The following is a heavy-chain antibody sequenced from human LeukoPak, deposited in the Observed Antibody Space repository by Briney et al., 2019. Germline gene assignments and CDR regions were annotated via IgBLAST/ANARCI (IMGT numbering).Heavy chain of an antibody. CDR2: INHSGST. CDR1: GGSFSGYY. Sequence: PSETLSLTCAVYGGSFSGYYWSWIRQPPGKGLEWIGEINHSGSTNYNPSLKSRVTISVDTSKNQFSLKLSSVTAADTAVYYCARTHRTTMIVVLKGGFDYWGQGTLVTVSS. V-gene: IGHV4-34*01. D-gene: IGHD3-22*01. CDR3: ARTHRTTMIVVLKGGFDY. J-gene: IGHJ4*02.